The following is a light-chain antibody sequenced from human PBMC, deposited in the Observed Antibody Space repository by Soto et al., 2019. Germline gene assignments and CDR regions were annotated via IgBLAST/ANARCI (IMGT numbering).Light chain of an antibody. CDR2: GSS. CDR1: QSVSSN. V-gene: IGKV3-15*01. Sequence: EIVMTQSPATLSVSPWERATLSYRASQSVSSNLAWYQQKPGQAPRLLIYGSSSRATGIPARFSGSGSGTEFTLTISNLQSQDFAVYYCQQYHRWPPRTFGQGTKVDIK. J-gene: IGKJ1*01. CDR3: QQYHRWPPRT.